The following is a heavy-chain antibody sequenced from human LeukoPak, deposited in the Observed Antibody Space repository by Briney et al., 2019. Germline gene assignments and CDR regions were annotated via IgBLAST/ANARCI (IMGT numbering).Heavy chain of an antibody. CDR3: ARVTHYDFWSGYQNHYYYYYMDV. Sequence: SETLSLTCTVSGYSISSGYYWGWIRQPPGKGLEWIGSIYHSGRTFYNPSLKSRVTISVDTSKNQFSLKLSSVTAADTAVYYCARVTHYDFWSGYQNHYYYYYMDVWGKGTTVTVSS. D-gene: IGHD3-3*01. CDR2: IYHSGRT. CDR1: GYSISSGYY. J-gene: IGHJ6*03. V-gene: IGHV4-38-2*02.